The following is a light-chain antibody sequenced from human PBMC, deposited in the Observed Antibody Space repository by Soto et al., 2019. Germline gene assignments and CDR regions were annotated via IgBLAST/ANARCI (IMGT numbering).Light chain of an antibody. Sequence: QSALTQPASVSGSPGQSITISCTGTRSDVGGYNYVSWYQQHPGKAPKLIIYDVSNRPSGVSNRFSGSKSGNTASLTISGLQAEDEADYYCSSYTSSSTLDVVFGGGTKPTVL. CDR3: SSYTSSSTLDVV. CDR2: DVS. V-gene: IGLV2-14*01. CDR1: RSDVGGYNY. J-gene: IGLJ2*01.